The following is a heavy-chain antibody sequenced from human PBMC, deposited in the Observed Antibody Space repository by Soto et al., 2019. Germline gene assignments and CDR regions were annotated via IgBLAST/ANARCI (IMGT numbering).Heavy chain of an antibody. CDR2: INHSGST. D-gene: IGHD2-2*01. CDR1: GGSFSGYY. Sequence: PSETLSLTCAVYGGSFSGYYWSWIRQPPGKGLEWIGKINHSGSTNYNPSLKSRVTISVDTSKNQFSLKLSSVTAADTAVYYCARVGNCSSTSCYVDYWGQGTLVTVS. CDR3: ARVGNCSSTSCYVDY. J-gene: IGHJ4*03. V-gene: IGHV4-34*01.